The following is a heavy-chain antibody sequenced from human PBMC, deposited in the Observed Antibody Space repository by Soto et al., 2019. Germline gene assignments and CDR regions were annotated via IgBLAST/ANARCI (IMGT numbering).Heavy chain of an antibody. J-gene: IGHJ6*02. CDR1: GGTFSRYS. Sequence: QVQLVQSGAEVKKPGSSVKVSCKASGGTFSRYSFTWVRQAPGHGLEWMGRIIPVFGIASYAQKFQGRVTITADKATSTAYMELSSLRSEDTAVYYCAREDRDRETGLVPAAIDGMDVWGQGTTLTVSS. D-gene: IGHD2-2*01. V-gene: IGHV1-69*08. CDR3: AREDRDRETGLVPAAIDGMDV. CDR2: IIPVFGIA.